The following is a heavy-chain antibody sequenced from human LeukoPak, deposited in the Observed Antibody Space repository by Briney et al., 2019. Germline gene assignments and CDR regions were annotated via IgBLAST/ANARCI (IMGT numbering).Heavy chain of an antibody. CDR2: ISSSSSYI. CDR1: GFTFSSYS. Sequence: PGGSLRLSCAASGFTFSSYSMNWVRQAPGKGLEWVSSISSSSSYIYYADSVKGRFTISRDNAKNSLYLQMNSLRAEDTAVYYCARVSRYFDWLLPMAYYYYYGMDVWGKGTTVTVSS. J-gene: IGHJ6*04. D-gene: IGHD3-9*01. CDR3: ARVSRYFDWLLPMAYYYYYGMDV. V-gene: IGHV3-21*01.